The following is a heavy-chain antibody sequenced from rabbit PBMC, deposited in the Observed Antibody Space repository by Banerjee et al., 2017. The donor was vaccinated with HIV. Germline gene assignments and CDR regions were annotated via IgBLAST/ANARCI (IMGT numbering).Heavy chain of an antibody. Sequence: QEQLEESGGDLVKPEGSLTLTCTASGFSFSNKYVMCWVRQAPGKGLEWIACINTSSGNTVYATWAKGRFTISKASSTTVTLQMTSLTAADTATYFCARDLAAVTGWKLNLWGQGTLVTVS. CDR1: GFSFSNKYV. CDR3: ARDLAAVTGWKLNL. J-gene: IGHJ4*01. D-gene: IGHD7-1*01. V-gene: IGHV1S45*01. CDR2: INTSSGNT.